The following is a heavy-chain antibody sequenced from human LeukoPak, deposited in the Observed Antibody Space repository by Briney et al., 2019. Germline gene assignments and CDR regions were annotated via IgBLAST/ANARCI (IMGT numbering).Heavy chain of an antibody. Sequence: SETLSLTCTVSGGSISSSSYHWGWIRQPPGRGLEWIGNVYYSGSTYYNPSLKSRVTISVDTSKNQFSLKLSSVTAADTAVYYCAREVGSSTPAGFDYWGQGTLVTVSS. V-gene: IGHV4-39*07. J-gene: IGHJ4*02. D-gene: IGHD2-2*01. CDR3: AREVGSSTPAGFDY. CDR2: VYYSGST. CDR1: GGSISSSSYH.